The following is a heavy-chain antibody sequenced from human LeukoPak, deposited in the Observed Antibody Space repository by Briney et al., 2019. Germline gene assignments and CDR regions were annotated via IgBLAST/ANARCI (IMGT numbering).Heavy chain of an antibody. CDR1: GGSISSYY. J-gene: IGHJ5*02. Sequence: PSETLSLTCTVSGGSISSYYWSWIRQPPGKGLEWIGYIFYSGSTNYNPSLKSRVTISVDTSKNQFSLKLSSVTAADTAVYYCARNGGSTSLLWDNWFDPWGQGTLVTVSS. CDR3: ARNGGSTSLLWDNWFDP. D-gene: IGHD3-10*01. CDR2: IFYSGST. V-gene: IGHV4-59*01.